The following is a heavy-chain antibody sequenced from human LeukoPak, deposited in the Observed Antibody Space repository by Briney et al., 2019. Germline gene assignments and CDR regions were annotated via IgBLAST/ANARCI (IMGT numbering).Heavy chain of an antibody. D-gene: IGHD3-10*01. CDR1: GGTFSSYA. CDR2: IIPIFGTA. J-gene: IGHJ4*02. V-gene: IGHV1-69*01. CDR3: ARGGLSMVRGVPFDY. Sequence: SVKVSCKASGGTFSSYAISWVRQAPGQGLEWMGGIIPIFGTANYAQKFQGRVTITADESTCTAYMELSSLRSEDTAVYYCARGGLSMVRGVPFDYWGQGTLVTVSS.